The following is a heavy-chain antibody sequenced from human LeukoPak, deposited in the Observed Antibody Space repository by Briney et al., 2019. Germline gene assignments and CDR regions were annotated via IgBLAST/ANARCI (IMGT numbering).Heavy chain of an antibody. CDR1: RYTLTIYD. CDR3: ARIEGDSIAARPEYFQH. V-gene: IGHV1-8*01. CDR2: MNLNSGNT. D-gene: IGHD6-6*01. Sequence: ASLWVSSEPPRYTLTIYDINWGPQAPGQGRGWMGWMNLNSGNTGYEQKFQGRVTMTRNTSISTAYMELSSLRSEDTAVYYCARIEGDSIAARPEYFQHWLQGTLVTVSS. J-gene: IGHJ1*01.